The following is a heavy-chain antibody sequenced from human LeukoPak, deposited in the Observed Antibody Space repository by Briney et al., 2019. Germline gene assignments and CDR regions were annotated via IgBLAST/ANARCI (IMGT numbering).Heavy chain of an antibody. CDR1: GFSFSYYA. CDR3: AKDWGYYDTSGYYFDY. V-gene: IGHV3-30*18. J-gene: IGHJ4*02. Sequence: GGSLRLSCEASGFSFSYYAMHWVRQAPGKGLEWVAVMSFDGRTQYYVDSVKGRFTTSRDNSKNTLYLQMNSLTPADTAVYYCAKDWGYYDTSGYYFDYWGQGTLVTVSS. D-gene: IGHD3-22*01. CDR2: MSFDGRTQ.